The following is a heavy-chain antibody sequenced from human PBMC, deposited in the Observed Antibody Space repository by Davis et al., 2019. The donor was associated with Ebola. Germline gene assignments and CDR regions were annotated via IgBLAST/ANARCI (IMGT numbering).Heavy chain of an antibody. D-gene: IGHD2-15*01. V-gene: IGHV3-23*01. J-gene: IGHJ4*02. Sequence: PGGSLRLSCAASGFTFSSHAMTWVRQAPGQGLAWVSSISGSGGTTSYADSVKGRFTISRDNSKNTVYLQMNSLSAEDTAVYYCVKGIGRWSDGMDYWGQGTLVTVSS. CDR2: ISGSGGTT. CDR1: GFTFSSHA. CDR3: VKGIGRWSDGMDY.